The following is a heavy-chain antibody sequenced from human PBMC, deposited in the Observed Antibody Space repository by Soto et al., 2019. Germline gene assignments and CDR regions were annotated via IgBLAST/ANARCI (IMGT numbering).Heavy chain of an antibody. D-gene: IGHD4-4*01. CDR1: GGTFSPYT. V-gene: IGHV1-69*08. CDR3: AGDPDSHYNDSHASSYP. CDR2: IIPIIGII. Sequence: QVQLVQSGAEVKKPGSSVKVSCKASGGTFSPYTITWVRQAPGQGLEWMGRIIPIIGIINYAQKFQGRVTISADKFTGTAYMELTGLRPDDTAVYYCAGDPDSHYNDSHASSYPWGQGTLVTVSS. J-gene: IGHJ5*02.